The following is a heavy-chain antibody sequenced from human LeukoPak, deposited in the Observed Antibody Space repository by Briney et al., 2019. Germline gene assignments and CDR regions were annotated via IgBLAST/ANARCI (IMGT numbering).Heavy chain of an antibody. Sequence: GGSLRLSCEASGFTFSSYWMHWVRRAPGKGLVWVSGIGIAGDTYYPGSVKGRFTISRENAKSSLYLQMNNLRAGDTAVYYCARGHSSSWEAFDIWGQGTMVTVSS. V-gene: IGHV3-13*01. CDR3: ARGHSSSWEAFDI. J-gene: IGHJ3*02. D-gene: IGHD6-13*01. CDR1: GFTFSSYW. CDR2: IGIAGDT.